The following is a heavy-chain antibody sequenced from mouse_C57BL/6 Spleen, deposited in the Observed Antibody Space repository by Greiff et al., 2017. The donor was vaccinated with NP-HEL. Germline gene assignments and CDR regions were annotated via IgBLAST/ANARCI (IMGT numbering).Heavy chain of an antibody. CDR1: GYTFTSYW. V-gene: IGHV1-55*01. CDR3: ARGGGYDSLAY. J-gene: IGHJ3*01. Sequence: VQLQESGAELVKPGASVKMSCKASGYTFTSYWITWVKQRPGQGLEWIGDIYPGSGSTNYNEKFKSKATLTVDTSSSTAYMQLSSLTSEDSAVYYCARGGGYDSLAYWGQGTLVTVSA. D-gene: IGHD2-4*01. CDR2: IYPGSGST.